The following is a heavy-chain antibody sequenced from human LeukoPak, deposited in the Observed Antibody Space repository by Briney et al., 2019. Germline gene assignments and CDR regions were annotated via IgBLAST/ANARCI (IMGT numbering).Heavy chain of an antibody. J-gene: IGHJ4*02. CDR3: ARVSVKVITMPEDY. CDR2: ISSSSSTI. CDR1: GFTFSSYS. D-gene: IGHD3-22*01. V-gene: IGHV3-48*01. Sequence: PGGSLRLSCAASGFTFSSYSMNWVRQAPGKGLEWVSYISSSSSTIYYADSVKGRFTISRDNAKNSLYLQMNSLRAEDTAVYYCARVSVKVITMPEDYWGQGTLVTVSS.